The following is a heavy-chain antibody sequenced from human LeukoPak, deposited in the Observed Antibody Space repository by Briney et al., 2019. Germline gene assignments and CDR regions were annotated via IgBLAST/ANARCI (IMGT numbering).Heavy chain of an antibody. J-gene: IGHJ4*02. Sequence: SETLSLTCTVSGGSLSSYYWSWIRQPPGKGLEWMGYIYYSGSTNYNPSLKSRVTISVDTSKNQFSLKLSSVTAADTAVYYCARHSQITMVRGVTLRGPFDYWGQGTLVTVSS. V-gene: IGHV4-59*08. CDR3: ARHSQITMVRGVTLRGPFDY. D-gene: IGHD3-10*01. CDR1: GGSLSSYY. CDR2: IYYSGST.